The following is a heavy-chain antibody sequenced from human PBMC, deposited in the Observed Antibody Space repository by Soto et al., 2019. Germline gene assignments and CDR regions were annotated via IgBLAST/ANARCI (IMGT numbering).Heavy chain of an antibody. CDR3: ARLTYDSSPNDY. CDR2: IYYSGST. J-gene: IGHJ4*02. V-gene: IGHV4-39*01. CDR1: GGSISSSSYY. D-gene: IGHD3-22*01. Sequence: QPQLQESGPGLVKPSETLSLTCTVSGGSISSSSYYWGWIRQPPGKGLGWIGSIYYSGSTYYNPSLKSRVTISVDTAKNQFSLKLSSVTAADTAVYYCARLTYDSSPNDYWGQGTLVTVSS.